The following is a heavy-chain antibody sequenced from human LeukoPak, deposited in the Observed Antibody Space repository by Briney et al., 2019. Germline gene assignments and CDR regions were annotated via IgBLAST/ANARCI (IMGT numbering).Heavy chain of an antibody. D-gene: IGHD3-10*02. CDR3: AELGITMIGGV. V-gene: IGHV3-7*01. CDR1: GFTFNGYW. Sequence: GGSLRLSCAASGFTFNGYWMSWVRQAPGKGLEWVANIKQDGSEKYYVDSVKGRVTISRDNAENSLFLQMNRLRAEDTAVYYCAELGITMIGGVWGKGTTVTISS. J-gene: IGHJ6*04. CDR2: IKQDGSEK.